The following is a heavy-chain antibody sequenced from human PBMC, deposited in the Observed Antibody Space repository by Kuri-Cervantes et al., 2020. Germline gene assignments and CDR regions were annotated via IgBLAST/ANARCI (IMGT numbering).Heavy chain of an antibody. CDR2: VSWNSDTI. J-gene: IGHJ6*03. D-gene: IGHD6-6*01. Sequence: GGSLRLSCTASGFSFDDYAMHWVRQTPGKGLEWVAGVSWNSDTIGYADSVKGRFTVSRDNAKNFLYLQMNSLRVDDTAVYYCARVSGIAALGYMDVWGKGTTVTVSS. CDR3: ARVSGIAALGYMDV. CDR1: GFSFDDYA. V-gene: IGHV3-9*01.